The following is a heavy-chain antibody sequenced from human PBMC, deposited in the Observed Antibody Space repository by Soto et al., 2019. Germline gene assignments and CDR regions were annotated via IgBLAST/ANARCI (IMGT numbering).Heavy chain of an antibody. CDR2: IYYSGST. CDR3: ARFYQLKRYCSGGSCPNWFDP. V-gene: IGHV4-59*01. J-gene: IGHJ5*02. Sequence: NPSETLSLTCTVSGGSISSYYWSWIRQPPRKGLEWNGYIYYSGSTNYNPSLKSRVTISVDTSKNQFSLKLSSVTAADTAVYYCARFYQLKRYCSGGSCPNWFDPWGQGTLVTVSS. CDR1: GGSISSYY. D-gene: IGHD2-15*01.